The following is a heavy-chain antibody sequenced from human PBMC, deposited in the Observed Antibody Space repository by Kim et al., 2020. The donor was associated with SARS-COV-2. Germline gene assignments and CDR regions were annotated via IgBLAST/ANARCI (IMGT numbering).Heavy chain of an antibody. D-gene: IGHD3-22*01. J-gene: IGHJ4*02. Sequence: SPSLKSRVTISVDTSKNQFSLKLSSVTAADTAVYYCSTYYYDSSGYSSAYWGQGTLVTVSS. CDR3: STYYYDSSGYSSAY. V-gene: IGHV4-34*01.